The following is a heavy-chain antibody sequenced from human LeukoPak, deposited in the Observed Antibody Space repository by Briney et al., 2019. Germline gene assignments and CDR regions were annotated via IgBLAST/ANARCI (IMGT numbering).Heavy chain of an antibody. D-gene: IGHD5-18*01. CDR3: ARARGYSYDY. Sequence: GGSLRLSCAASDFSFITYAMSWVRQAPGKGLEWVSTISGGGDATYYADSVKGRFAISRDNSKNTLYLQMNSLRAEDTAVYYCARARGYSYDYWGQGTLVTVSS. J-gene: IGHJ4*02. CDR1: DFSFITYA. V-gene: IGHV3-23*01. CDR2: ISGGGDAT.